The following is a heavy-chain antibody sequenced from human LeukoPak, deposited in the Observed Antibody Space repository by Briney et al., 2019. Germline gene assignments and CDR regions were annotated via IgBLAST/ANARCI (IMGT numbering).Heavy chain of an antibody. D-gene: IGHD1-26*01. Sequence: GGSLRLSCVASGVTFNNYAMTWVRQAPGKGVEWVSAISGSGYGTYYADSVTGRFTISRDNSKNTLYLQMNSLKAEDTTVYFCAQWSRYFDYWGQGTLVTVSS. CDR3: AQWSRYFDY. CDR2: ISGSGYGT. J-gene: IGHJ4*02. CDR1: GVTFNNYA. V-gene: IGHV3-23*01.